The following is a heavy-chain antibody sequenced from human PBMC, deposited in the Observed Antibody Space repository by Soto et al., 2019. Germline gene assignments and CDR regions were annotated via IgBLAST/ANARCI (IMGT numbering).Heavy chain of an antibody. J-gene: IGHJ4*02. Sequence: QVQLVQSGAEVKKPGSSVKVSCKASGGTFSSYAISWVRQAPGQGLEWMGGIIPIFGTANYAQKFQGRVTITADESTSTAYMGLSSLRSEDTAVYYCASVGIAVAGTSSFEYWGQGTLVTVSS. CDR2: IIPIFGTA. CDR3: ASVGIAVAGTSSFEY. D-gene: IGHD6-19*01. V-gene: IGHV1-69*01. CDR1: GGTFSSYA.